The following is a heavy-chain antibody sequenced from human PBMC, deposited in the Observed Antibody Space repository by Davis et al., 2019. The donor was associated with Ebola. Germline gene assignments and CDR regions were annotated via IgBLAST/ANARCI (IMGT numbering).Heavy chain of an antibody. CDR3: AKAVVYGVDV. CDR2: ISSSSSTI. CDR1: GFTFSDYY. J-gene: IGHJ6*02. V-gene: IGHV3-11*04. D-gene: IGHD2-15*01. Sequence: GESLKISCAASGFTFSDYYMTWIRQAPGKGLEWVSYISSSSSTIYYADSVKGRFTISRDNSRDTLYLQMNSLRAEDTAVYYCAKAVVYGVDVWGQGTTVTVSS.